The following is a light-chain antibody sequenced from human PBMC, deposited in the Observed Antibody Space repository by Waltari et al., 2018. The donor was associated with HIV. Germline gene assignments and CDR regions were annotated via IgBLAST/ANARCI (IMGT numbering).Light chain of an antibody. Sequence: QSALTQPASVSGSPGQSITISCIGTSSDVGRYNLVPWYQQHPGKAPKLMIYEGSKRPSGVSNRFSGSKSGNTASLTISGLQAEDEADYYCCSYAGSSTFVVFGGGTKLTVL. V-gene: IGLV2-23*03. J-gene: IGLJ3*02. CDR1: SSDVGRYNL. CDR2: EGS. CDR3: CSYAGSSTFVV.